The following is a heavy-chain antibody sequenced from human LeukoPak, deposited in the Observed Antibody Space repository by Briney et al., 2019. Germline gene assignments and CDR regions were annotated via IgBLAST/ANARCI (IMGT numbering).Heavy chain of an antibody. CDR1: GCTFSDYY. CDR2: IKQDGSEK. J-gene: IGHJ4*02. Sequence: GGSLRLSCAASGCTFSDYYMSWIRQAPGKGLEWVANIKQDGSEKYYVDSVRGRFIISRDNDKNSLYLQMNSLRADDTAVYYCARVDFSPSPFDYWGQGTPVTVSS. V-gene: IGHV3-7*04. CDR3: ARVDFSPSPFDY.